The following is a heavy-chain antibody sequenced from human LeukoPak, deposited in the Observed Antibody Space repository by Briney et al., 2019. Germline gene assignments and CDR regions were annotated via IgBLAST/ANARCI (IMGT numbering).Heavy chain of an antibody. CDR1: GGTFSSYA. V-gene: IGHV1-69*13. J-gene: IGHJ4*02. D-gene: IGHD6-19*01. Sequence: ASVKVSRKASGGTFSSYAISWVRQAPGQGLEWMGAIIPIFGTANYAQKFQGRVTITADESTSTAYMELSSLRSEDTAVYYCARPSGYSSGWADYFDYWGQGTLVTVSS. CDR3: ARPSGYSSGWADYFDY. CDR2: IIPIFGTA.